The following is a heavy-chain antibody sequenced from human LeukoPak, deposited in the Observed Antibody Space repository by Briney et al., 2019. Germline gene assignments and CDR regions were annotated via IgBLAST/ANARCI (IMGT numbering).Heavy chain of an antibody. CDR3: ARGRITIFGVVIHYYYGMDV. Sequence: SETLSLTCAVYGGSFSGYYWSWIRQPPGKGLEWIGEINHSGSTNYNPSLKSRVTISVDTSKNQFSLKLSSVAAADTAVYYCARGRITIFGVVIHYYYGMDVWGQGTTVTVSS. J-gene: IGHJ6*02. V-gene: IGHV4-34*01. D-gene: IGHD3-3*01. CDR1: GGSFSGYY. CDR2: INHSGST.